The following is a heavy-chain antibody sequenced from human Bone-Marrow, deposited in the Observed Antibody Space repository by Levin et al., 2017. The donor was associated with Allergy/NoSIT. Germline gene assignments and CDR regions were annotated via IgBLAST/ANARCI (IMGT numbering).Heavy chain of an antibody. CDR3: TRDLNFNWFYL. CDR1: GDSISTSKHY. J-gene: IGHJ5*02. V-gene: IGHV4-39*07. CDR2: VFYGGNT. Sequence: SETLSLTCTVSGDSISTSKHYWGWIRQSPGKGLEWIATVFYGGNTFYNPSLKSRVSISVDTSKNQFSLKLDSATAADTAVYFCTRDLNFNWFYLWGPGTLVTVSS.